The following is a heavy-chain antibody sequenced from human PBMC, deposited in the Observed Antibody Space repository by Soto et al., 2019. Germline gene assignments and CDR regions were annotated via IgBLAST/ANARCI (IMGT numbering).Heavy chain of an antibody. D-gene: IGHD6-13*01. Sequence: GGSLRLSCTASGFTFGDYAMSWFRQAPGKGLEWVGFIRSKAYGGTTEYAASVKGRFTISRDDSKSIAYLQMNSLKTEDTAVYYCTREYSSSWYALFDYWGQGTLVTVSS. CDR2: IRSKAYGGTT. CDR1: GFTFGDYA. V-gene: IGHV3-49*03. CDR3: TREYSSSWYALFDY. J-gene: IGHJ4*02.